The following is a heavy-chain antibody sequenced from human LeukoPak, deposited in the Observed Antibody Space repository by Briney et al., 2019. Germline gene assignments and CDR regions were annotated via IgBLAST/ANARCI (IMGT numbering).Heavy chain of an antibody. Sequence: GGSLRLSCAASGFTFSSYAMHWVRQAPVKGLEYVSAISSNGGSTYYANSVKGRFTISRDNSKNTLYLQMGSLRAEDMAVYYCARGPIMITFGGVIVGLDYWGQGTLVTVSS. CDR1: GFTFSSYA. CDR2: ISSNGGST. CDR3: ARGPIMITFGGVIVGLDY. D-gene: IGHD3-16*02. J-gene: IGHJ4*02. V-gene: IGHV3-64*01.